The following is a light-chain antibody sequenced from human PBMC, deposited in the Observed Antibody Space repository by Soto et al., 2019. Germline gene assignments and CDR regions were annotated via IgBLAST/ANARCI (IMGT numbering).Light chain of an antibody. V-gene: IGLV4-60*03. CDR3: ETWDSNTHWV. CDR2: LEGSGSY. J-gene: IGLJ3*02. Sequence: QPVLTQSSSASASLGSSVKLTCTLSSGHSSYIFAWHQQQPGKAPRYLMKLEGSGSYNKGSGVPDRFSGSSSGADRYLTISNLQSEDEADYYCETWDSNTHWVFGGGTQLTVL. CDR1: SGHSSYI.